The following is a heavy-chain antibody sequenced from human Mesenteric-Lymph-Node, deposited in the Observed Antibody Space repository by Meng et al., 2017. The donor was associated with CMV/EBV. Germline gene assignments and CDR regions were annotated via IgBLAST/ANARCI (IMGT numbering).Heavy chain of an antibody. Sequence: SETLSLTCAVYGGSFSGYYWSWIRQPPGKGLEWIGSIYHRGSTYYNPSLKSRVTISVDTSKNQFSLRLSSVTAADTAVYYCARVFYYDSSGYYEYNWFDPWGQGTLVTVSS. J-gene: IGHJ5*02. CDR3: ARVFYYDSSGYYEYNWFDP. CDR1: GGSFSGYY. D-gene: IGHD3-22*01. V-gene: IGHV4-34*01. CDR2: IYHRGST.